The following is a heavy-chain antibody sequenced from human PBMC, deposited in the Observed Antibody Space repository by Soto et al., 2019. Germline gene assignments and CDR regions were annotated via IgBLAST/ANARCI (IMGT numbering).Heavy chain of an antibody. CDR2: ISISSSTI. J-gene: IGHJ6*02. CDR3: ARHLAAGPDIFTGNYPCYYHYGMDV. D-gene: IGHD3-9*01. V-gene: IGHV3-48*02. Sequence: GESLSRSCAASGFTFSSYSMKCFRRGPGAGVERVSYISISSSTIYYADSVKGRFTISRDNAKNSQYLQMNSLIDEDTAVYYCARHLAAGPDIFTGNYPCYYHYGMDVWGQGTTVTVSS. CDR1: GFTFSSYS.